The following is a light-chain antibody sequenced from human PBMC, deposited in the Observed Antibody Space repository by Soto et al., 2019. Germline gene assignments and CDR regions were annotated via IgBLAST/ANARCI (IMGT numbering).Light chain of an antibody. CDR2: GAS. V-gene: IGKV3-20*01. J-gene: IGKJ1*01. CDR1: QSVRSNY. CDR3: QQYGSLST. Sequence: EIVLTQSPGTLSLSPGERATLSCRASQSVRSNYLSWYQQKPGQAPRLLIYGASSRATGIPDRFSGSGSGTDFTLTISRLEPEDFAVYYCQQYGSLSTVGQGTKVEIK.